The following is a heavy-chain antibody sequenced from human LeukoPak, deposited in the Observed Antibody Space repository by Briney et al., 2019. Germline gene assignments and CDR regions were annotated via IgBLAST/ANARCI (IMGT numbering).Heavy chain of an antibody. CDR3: ARGTYYYDSSGLRYFDY. V-gene: IGHV1-46*01. CDR2: INPSGGST. D-gene: IGHD3-22*01. Sequence: ASVKVSCKASGYTFTIYYMHWVRQAPGQGLEWMGIINPSGGSTSYAQKFQGRVTMTRDTSTSTVYMELSSLRSEDTAVYYCARGTYYYDSSGLRYFDYWGQGTLVTVSS. CDR1: GYTFTIYY. J-gene: IGHJ4*02.